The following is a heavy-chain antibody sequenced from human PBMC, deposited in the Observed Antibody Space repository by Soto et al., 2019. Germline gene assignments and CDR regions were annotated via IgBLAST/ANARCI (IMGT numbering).Heavy chain of an antibody. V-gene: IGHV3-21*01. J-gene: IGHJ6*02. D-gene: IGHD3-22*01. CDR2: ISSSSSYI. CDR1: GFTFSSYS. Sequence: PGGSLRLSCAASGFTFSSYSMNWVRQAPGKGLEWVSSISSSSSYIYYADSVKGRFTISRDNAKNSLYLQMNSLRAEDTAVYYCARDMHYYDSSGYAAYYYYGMDVWGQGTTVTVSS. CDR3: ARDMHYYDSSGYAAYYYYGMDV.